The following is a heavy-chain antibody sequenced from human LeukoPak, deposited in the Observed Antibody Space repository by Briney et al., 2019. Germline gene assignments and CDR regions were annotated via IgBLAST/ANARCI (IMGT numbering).Heavy chain of an antibody. Sequence: SGGSLRLSCAASGFTFSSYAMHWVRQAPGKGLEWVAVISYDGSNKYYADSVKGRFTISRDNSKNTLYLQMNSLRAEDTAVYYCAREGYCGGDCYSNYFDYWGQGTLVTVSS. CDR2: ISYDGSNK. CDR3: AREGYCGGDCYSNYFDY. CDR1: GFTFSSYA. V-gene: IGHV3-30-3*01. D-gene: IGHD2-21*02. J-gene: IGHJ4*02.